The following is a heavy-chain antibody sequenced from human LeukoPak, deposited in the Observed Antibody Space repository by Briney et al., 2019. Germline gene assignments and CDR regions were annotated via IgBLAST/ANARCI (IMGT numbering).Heavy chain of an antibody. J-gene: IGHJ4*02. V-gene: IGHV3-21*04. CDR2: IGTSTSYI. CDR3: ATTTYLVH. D-gene: IGHD3-10*01. CDR1: GFTFSTYI. Sequence: GGSLRLSCAASGFTFSTYIMNRVGQTPGKGLEWVSSIGTSTSYIYYADSVKGRFTISRDNAKNTLYLQMNSLRAEDTAVYYCATTTYLVHWGQGTLVTVSS.